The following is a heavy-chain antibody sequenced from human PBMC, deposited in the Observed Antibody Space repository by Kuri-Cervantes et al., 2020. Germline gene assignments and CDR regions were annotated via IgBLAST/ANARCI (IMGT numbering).Heavy chain of an antibody. CDR1: GYTFTNFG. CDR2: ITTYNGDT. D-gene: IGHD6-13*01. CDR3: ARDQAAAYYYYYYGMDV. Sequence: ASVKVSCKASGYTFTNFGFSWVRQAPGQGLEWIGWITTYNGDTDYAHKFQGRVTLTTDTSTTTAHMELRSLRSEDTAVYYCARDQAAAYYYYYYGMDVWGQGTTVTVSS. V-gene: IGHV1-18*01. J-gene: IGHJ6*02.